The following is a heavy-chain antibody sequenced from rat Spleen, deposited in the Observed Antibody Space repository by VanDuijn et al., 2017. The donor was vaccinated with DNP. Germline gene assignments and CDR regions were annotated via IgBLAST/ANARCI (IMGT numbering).Heavy chain of an antibody. V-gene: IGHV5-20*01. CDR3: AKAYSSYPGLYVMDA. D-gene: IGHD1-2*01. Sequence: EVQLVESGGGLVQPGRSLKLSCVVSGFTFSDYNMAWVRQAPTKGLEWVASISYDGGNTYYRDSVKGRFTISRDNAKSSLYLQMDSLRSEDTSTYYCAKAYSSYPGLYVMDAWGQGASVTVSS. CDR2: ISYDGGNT. J-gene: IGHJ4*01. CDR1: GFTFSDYN.